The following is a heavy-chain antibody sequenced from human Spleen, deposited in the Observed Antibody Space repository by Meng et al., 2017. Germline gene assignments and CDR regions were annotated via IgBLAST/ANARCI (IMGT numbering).Heavy chain of an antibody. CDR2: TYYRAKWYN. CDR3: ARVDSLESLGSHFDY. J-gene: IGHJ4*02. Sequence: QLQLQTPAPVLVKPSQPLSLTCTTSGNSGSSNGASWNWIRKSPSRGLEWLGRTYYRAKWYNDYAVSVTSRITINPDTSKNQFSLQLNSVTPEDTAVYYCARVDSLESLGSHFDYWGQGTLVTVSS. D-gene: IGHD3-16*01. V-gene: IGHV6-1*01. CDR1: GNSGSSNGAS.